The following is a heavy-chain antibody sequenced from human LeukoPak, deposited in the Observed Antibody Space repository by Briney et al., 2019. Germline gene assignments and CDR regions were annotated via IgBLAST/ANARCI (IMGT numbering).Heavy chain of an antibody. CDR1: GFTFSNFG. J-gene: IGHJ6*03. V-gene: IGHV3-23*01. Sequence: PGGSLRLSCAASGFTFSNFGMSWVRQAPGKGLEWVSTISGNAVATYYADSVKGRFTISRDNPKNTLYLQINSLEAEDTAIYYCAKRGSGTLLPTYYYYMDVWGKGTTVTVSS. CDR3: AKRGSGTLLPTYYYYMDV. D-gene: IGHD2-15*01. CDR2: ISGNAVAT.